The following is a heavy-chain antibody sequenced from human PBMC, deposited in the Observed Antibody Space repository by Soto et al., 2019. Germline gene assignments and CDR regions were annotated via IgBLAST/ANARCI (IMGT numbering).Heavy chain of an antibody. CDR3: ARDLWWYLH. J-gene: IGHJ4*02. D-gene: IGHD2-15*01. Sequence: EVQLLESGGGLVQPGGALRLSCAASGFTFSSHAMSWVRQAPGKGLEWLSSISGGAEGAYYAASVKGRFTISRDNSKNTLYLQMNSLRAEDTAVYYCARDLWWYLHWGQGTLVTVSS. CDR2: ISGGAEGA. CDR1: GFTFSSHA. V-gene: IGHV3-23*01.